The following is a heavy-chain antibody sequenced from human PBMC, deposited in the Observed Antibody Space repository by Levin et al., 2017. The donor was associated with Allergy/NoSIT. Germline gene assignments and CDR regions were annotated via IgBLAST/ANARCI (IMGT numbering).Heavy chain of an antibody. V-gene: IGHV3-74*01. CDR2: ISADGRVT. CDR3: ARVTRAAAGIDS. J-gene: IGHJ4*02. Sequence: QAGGSLRLSCAASGFTFNSDWMHWVRQAPGKGLVWVSRISADGRVTTYADYVKGRFTISRDNAKNTLYLQMNSLRAEDTAVYYCARVTRAAAGIDSWGQGTLVTVSS. D-gene: IGHD6-13*01. CDR1: GFTFNSDW.